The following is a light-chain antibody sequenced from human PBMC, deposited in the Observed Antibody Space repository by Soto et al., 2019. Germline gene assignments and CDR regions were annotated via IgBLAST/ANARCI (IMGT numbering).Light chain of an antibody. J-gene: IGKJ1*01. CDR3: QQRSNWRPTWT. V-gene: IGKV3-11*01. CDR1: QSVSSY. CDR2: DAS. Sequence: EIVLIQSPATLSLSPGERATLSCRASQSVSSYFAWYQQKPGQAPRLLIYDASNRATGIPARFSGSGSGTDFTLTISSLEPEDFAVYYCQQRSNWRPTWTFGQGTKVEIK.